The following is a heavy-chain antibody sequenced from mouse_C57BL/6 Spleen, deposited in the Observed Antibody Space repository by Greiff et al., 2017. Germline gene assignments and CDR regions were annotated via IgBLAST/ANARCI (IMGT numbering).Heavy chain of an antibody. V-gene: IGHV5-16*01. CDR1: GFTFSDYY. J-gene: IGHJ2*01. CDR3: GGGDGYYRGCDD. D-gene: IGHD2-3*01. CDR2: ITYDGSST. Sequence: EVQLVESEGGLVQPGSSMKLSCTASGFTFSDYYMAWVRQVPEKGLEWVANITYDGSSTYYLDSLKSRFIISRDTAKNILYLQMSSLKSEDTATYYCGGGDGYYRGCDDWGQGTTRTGSS.